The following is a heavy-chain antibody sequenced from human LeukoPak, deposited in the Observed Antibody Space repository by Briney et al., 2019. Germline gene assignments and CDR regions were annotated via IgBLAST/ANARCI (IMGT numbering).Heavy chain of an antibody. V-gene: IGHV3-53*01. Sequence: GGSLRLSCAASGFIVSSKYMSWVRQAPGKGGEGVSVIYSAGSTYYAASVKGRFTISRDNSKNTLYLQMNSLRAEDTAVYYCARSSSGYYYLYFDYWGQGTLVTVSS. CDR1: GFIVSSKY. D-gene: IGHD3-22*01. CDR2: IYSAGST. CDR3: ARSSSGYYYLYFDY. J-gene: IGHJ4*02.